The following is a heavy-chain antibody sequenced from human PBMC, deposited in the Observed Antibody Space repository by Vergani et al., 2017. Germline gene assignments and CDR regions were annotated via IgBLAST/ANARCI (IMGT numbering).Heavy chain of an antibody. CDR3: ARGXLRVLEWCVARFEY. D-gene: IGHD3-3*01. Sequence: QVQLVQSGAEVKKPGSSVKVSCKASGGTFSSYAISWVRQAPGQGLEWMGGIIPIFGTANYAQKFQGRVTITADESTSTAYMELSSLRSEDTAGYYCARGXLRVLEWCVARFEYWGQGTLGTVAA. J-gene: IGHJ4*02. CDR2: IIPIFGTA. V-gene: IGHV1-69*01. CDR1: GGTFSSYA.